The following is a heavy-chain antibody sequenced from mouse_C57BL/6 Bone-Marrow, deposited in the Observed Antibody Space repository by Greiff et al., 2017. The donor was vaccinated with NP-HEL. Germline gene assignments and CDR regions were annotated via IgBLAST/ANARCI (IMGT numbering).Heavy chain of an antibody. J-gene: IGHJ4*01. CDR1: GYAFSSYW. D-gene: IGHD2-5*01. CDR2: IYPGDGDT. Sequence: VQLVESGAELVKPGASVKISCKASGYAFSSYWMNWVKQRPGKGLEWIGQIYPGDGDTNYNGKFKGKATLTADKSSSTAYMQLSSLTSEDSAVYFCARGDSNYVNYAMDYWGQGTSVTVSS. V-gene: IGHV1-80*01. CDR3: ARGDSNYVNYAMDY.